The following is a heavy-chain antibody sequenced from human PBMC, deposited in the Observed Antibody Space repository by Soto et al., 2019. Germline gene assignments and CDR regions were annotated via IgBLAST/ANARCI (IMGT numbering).Heavy chain of an antibody. CDR2: IYYSGST. V-gene: IGHV4-31*03. Sequence: PLCLPCTVSGGSLSSGGYHRSLNRQHPGKGLERIGYIYYSGSTYYNPSLKSRVTISVDTSKNQFSLKLSSVTAADTAVYYCARLTSGPVYFDYWGQGTLVTVSS. CDR3: ARLTSGPVYFDY. J-gene: IGHJ4*02. D-gene: IGHD3-10*01. CDR1: GGSLSSGGYH.